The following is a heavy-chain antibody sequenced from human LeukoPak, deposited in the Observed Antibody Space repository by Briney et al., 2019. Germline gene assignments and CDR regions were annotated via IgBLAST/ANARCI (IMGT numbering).Heavy chain of an antibody. CDR2: FYSGGST. D-gene: IGHD2-2*03. J-gene: IGHJ3*02. CDR1: EFSVGINY. Sequence: PGGSLRLSCAASEFSVGINYMTCVRQAPEEGLECVSLFYSGGSTYYEDSVKGRFTIFRENSKSTLYLQMNGLRREDTALNYCGRDPLDISRWGNVFDIWGQGTIVTVSS. CDR3: GRDPLDISRWGNVFDI. V-gene: IGHV3-66*02.